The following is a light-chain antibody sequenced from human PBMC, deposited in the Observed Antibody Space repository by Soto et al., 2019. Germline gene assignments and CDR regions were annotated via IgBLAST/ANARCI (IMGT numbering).Light chain of an antibody. CDR1: QSVAANF. J-gene: IGKJ2*01. CDR3: QQYGSSPMYS. CDR2: RAS. Sequence: IVLTQSPGTLSLSPGERATLSCRASQSVAANFLAWYQQKSGQAPRLLIYRASTRATGIPDRFSGSWSGTDFTLTISRLEPEDFAVYYCQQYGSSPMYSFGQGTKLEIK. V-gene: IGKV3-20*01.